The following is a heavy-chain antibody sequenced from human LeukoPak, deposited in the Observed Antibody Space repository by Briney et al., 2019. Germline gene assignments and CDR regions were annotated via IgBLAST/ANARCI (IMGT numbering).Heavy chain of an antibody. D-gene: IGHD3-22*01. CDR3: AKDFYYYDSSGYFFDY. J-gene: IGHJ4*02. CDR1: GFTFDDYA. Sequence: GGSLRLSCAASGFTFDDYAMHWVRQAPGKGLEWVSLISGDGGSTYYADSVKGRFTISRDNSKNSLYPQMNSLRTEDTALYYCAKDFYYYDSSGYFFDYWGQGTLVTVSS. CDR2: ISGDGGST. V-gene: IGHV3-43*02.